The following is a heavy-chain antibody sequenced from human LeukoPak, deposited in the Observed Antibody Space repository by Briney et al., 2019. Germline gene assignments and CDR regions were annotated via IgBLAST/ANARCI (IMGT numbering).Heavy chain of an antibody. D-gene: IGHD3-10*01. V-gene: IGHV4-59*01. J-gene: IGHJ4*02. CDR1: GGSFSGYY. CDR2: IYYSGST. Sequence: SETLSLTCAVYGGSFSGYYRSWIRQPPGKGLEWIGSIYYSGSTNYNPSLKSRVTISVDTSKNQFSLKLSSVTAADTAVYYCARGYYGSGSPTSRGGFDYWGQGTLVTVSS. CDR3: ARGYYGSGSPTSRGGFDY.